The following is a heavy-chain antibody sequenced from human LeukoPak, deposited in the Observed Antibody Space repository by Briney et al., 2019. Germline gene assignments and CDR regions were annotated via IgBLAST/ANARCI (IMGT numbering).Heavy chain of an antibody. J-gene: IGHJ4*02. CDR1: GFTFSSYA. D-gene: IGHD2-2*01. V-gene: IGHV3-30*04. CDR2: ISYDGSNK. Sequence: GRSLRLSCAASGFTFSSYAIHWVRQAPGKGLEWVAVISYDGSNKYYADSVKGRFTISRDNSKNTLYLQMNSLRAEDTAVYYCARAVVPAASDLDYWGQGTLVTVSS. CDR3: ARAVVPAASDLDY.